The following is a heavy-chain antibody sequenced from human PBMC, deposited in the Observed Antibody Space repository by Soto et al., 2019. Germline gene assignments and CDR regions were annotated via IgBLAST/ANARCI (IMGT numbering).Heavy chain of an antibody. Sequence: GGSLRLSCAASGFTFSSYAMSWVRQAPGKGLEWVSAISGSGGSTYYADSVKGRFTISRDNSKNTLYLQMNSLRAEDTAVYYCAKEREDYGDPGEAFDYWGQGTLVTVSS. CDR2: ISGSGGST. D-gene: IGHD4-17*01. J-gene: IGHJ4*02. CDR1: GFTFSSYA. V-gene: IGHV3-23*01. CDR3: AKEREDYGDPGEAFDY.